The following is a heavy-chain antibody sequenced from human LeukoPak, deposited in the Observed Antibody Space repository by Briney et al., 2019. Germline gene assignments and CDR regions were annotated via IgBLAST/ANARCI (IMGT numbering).Heavy chain of an antibody. CDR1: GFTFSSYV. D-gene: IGHD6-19*01. V-gene: IGHV3-30*04. J-gene: IGHJ4*02. CDR3: ARDSGIAVRLFDY. Sequence: GGSLRLSCAASGFTFSSYVMHWVRQAPGKGLEWVAVISYDGSNKYYADSVKGRFTISRDNSKNTLYLQMNSLRAEDTAVYCCARDSGIAVRLFDYWGQGTLVTVSS. CDR2: ISYDGSNK.